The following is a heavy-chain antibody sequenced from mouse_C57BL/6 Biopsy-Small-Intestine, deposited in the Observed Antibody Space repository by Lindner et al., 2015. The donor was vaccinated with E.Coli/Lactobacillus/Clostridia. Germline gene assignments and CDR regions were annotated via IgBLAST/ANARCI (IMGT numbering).Heavy chain of an antibody. CDR3: ASYNGTSHYAMDY. CDR1: GYVLSNFW. V-gene: IGHV1-80*01. J-gene: IGHJ4*01. Sequence: VQLQESGAELVRPGASVKISCKASGYVLSNFWMNWVKQRPGKGLEWIGQIYPGDSDTNYNGKFKGKATLTADKVSSTAYMQLSSLTSDDSAVYFCASYNGTSHYAMDYWGQGTSVTVSS. D-gene: IGHD1-1*01. CDR2: IYPGDSDT.